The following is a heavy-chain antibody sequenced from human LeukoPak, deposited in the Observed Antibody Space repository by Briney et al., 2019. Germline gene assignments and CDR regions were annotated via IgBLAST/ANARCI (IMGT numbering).Heavy chain of an antibody. CDR2: IYTSGST. Sequence: SETLSLTCTVSGGSISSYYWSWIRQPAGKGPEWIGRIYTSGSTNYNPSLKSRVTMSVDTSKNQFSLKLSSVTAADTAVYYCAREGGAARVYYYYYYMDVWGKGTTVTVSS. CDR1: GGSISSYY. D-gene: IGHD6-6*01. J-gene: IGHJ6*03. CDR3: AREGGAARVYYYYYYMDV. V-gene: IGHV4-4*07.